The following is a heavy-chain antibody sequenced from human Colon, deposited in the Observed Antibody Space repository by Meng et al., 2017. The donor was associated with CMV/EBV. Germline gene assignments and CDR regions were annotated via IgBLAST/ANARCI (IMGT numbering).Heavy chain of an antibody. CDR3: ARTYCSSTSCKTAREYWFDP. D-gene: IGHD2-2*01. V-gene: IGHV1-2*02. J-gene: IGHJ5*02. Sequence: ASVKVSCKASGYTFTGYYMHWVRQAPGQGLEWMGWINPNSGGTNYAQKFQGRVTRTRDTSISTAYMELSRLRSDDTAVYYCARTYCSSTSCKTAREYWFDPWGQGTLVTVSS. CDR2: INPNSGGT. CDR1: GYTFTGYY.